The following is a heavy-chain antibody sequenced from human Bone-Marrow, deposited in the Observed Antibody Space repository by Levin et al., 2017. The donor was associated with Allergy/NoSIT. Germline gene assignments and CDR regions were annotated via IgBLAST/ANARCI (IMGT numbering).Heavy chain of an antibody. CDR2: ISSSSSYI. J-gene: IGHJ3*02. V-gene: IGHV3-21*01. CDR3: ARDTIQNYDFWSGCCDAFDI. D-gene: IGHD3-3*01. Sequence: LSLTCAASGFTFSSYSMNWVRQAPGKGLEWVSSISSSSSYIYYADSVKGRFTISRDNAKNSLYLQMNSLRAEDTAVYYCARDTIQNYDFWSGCCDAFDIWGQGTMVTVSS. CDR1: GFTFSSYS.